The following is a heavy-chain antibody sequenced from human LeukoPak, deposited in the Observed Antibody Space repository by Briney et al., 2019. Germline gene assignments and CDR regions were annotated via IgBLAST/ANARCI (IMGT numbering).Heavy chain of an antibody. J-gene: IGHJ1*01. Sequence: GGSLRLSCAASGFTFSSYAMSWARQAPGKGLEWVSAISGSGGSTYYADSVKGRFTISRDNSKNTLYLQKNSLRAEDTAVYYCAKLHTVQLRLWFGELLSYFQHWGQGTLVTVSS. CDR2: ISGSGGST. CDR3: AKLHTVQLRLWFGELLSYFQH. CDR1: GFTFSSYA. V-gene: IGHV3-23*01. D-gene: IGHD3-10*01.